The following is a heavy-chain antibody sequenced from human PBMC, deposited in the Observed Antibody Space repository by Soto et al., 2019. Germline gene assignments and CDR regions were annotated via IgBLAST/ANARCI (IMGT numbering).Heavy chain of an antibody. Sequence: VQLLESGGGLVQAGGSLRLYCAASGFTFSSYAMSWVRQAPGKGLEWVSAISGSGGSTYYADSVKGRFTISRDNSKNPLYLQMNSLRAEDTAVYYCAKDPFQWPYWYFDLWGRGTLVTVSS. CDR2: ISGSGGST. V-gene: IGHV3-23*01. CDR1: GFTFSSYA. J-gene: IGHJ2*01. D-gene: IGHD6-19*01. CDR3: AKDPFQWPYWYFDL.